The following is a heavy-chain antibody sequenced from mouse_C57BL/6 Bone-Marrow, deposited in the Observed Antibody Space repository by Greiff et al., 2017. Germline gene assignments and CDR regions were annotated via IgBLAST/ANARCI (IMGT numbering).Heavy chain of an antibody. CDR2: IYPESGNT. D-gene: IGHD2-12*01. J-gene: IGHJ4*01. CDR1: GYTFTDYY. CDR3: ARSDEEGNSYLDY. Sequence: VQLQQSGAELVRPGASVKLSCKASGYTFTDYYIHWVKQRPGQGLEWIAWIYPESGNTYYNEKFKGKATLTADKSSSTAYMQLSSLTSADSAVYFCARSDEEGNSYLDYWGQGTSVTVSS. V-gene: IGHV1-76*01.